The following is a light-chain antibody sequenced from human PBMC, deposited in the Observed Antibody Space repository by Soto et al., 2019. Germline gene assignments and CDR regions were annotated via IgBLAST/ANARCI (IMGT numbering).Light chain of an antibody. CDR3: QQYNNWS. V-gene: IGKV3-15*01. Sequence: EIVLTQSPGTLSLSPGERATLSCRASQSVGGNLAWYQQKPGQAPRLLIYAASTRATGVPARFSGSGSGTEFTLTISSLQSEDFAVYYCQQYNNWSFGQGTRLEIK. J-gene: IGKJ5*01. CDR2: AAS. CDR1: QSVGGN.